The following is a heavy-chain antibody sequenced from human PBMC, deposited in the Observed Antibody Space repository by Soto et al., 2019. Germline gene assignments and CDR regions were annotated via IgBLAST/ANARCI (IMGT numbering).Heavy chain of an antibody. V-gene: IGHV3-23*01. J-gene: IGHJ4*02. CDR2: ITASGEKL. D-gene: IGHD3-16*01. CDR3: ARDCSSSSCYVWAW. Sequence: GGSLRLSCAASGFSLSSYAMTWVRQAPGKGLEWVSGITASGEKLYYADSVKGRFTVSRDNSKNTLYLQMHSLGADDWAVYYCARDCSSSSCYVWAWWGQGTVVTAS. CDR1: GFSLSSYA.